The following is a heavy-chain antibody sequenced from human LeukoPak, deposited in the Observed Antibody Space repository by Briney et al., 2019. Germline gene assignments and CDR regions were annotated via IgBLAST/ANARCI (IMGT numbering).Heavy chain of an antibody. CDR3: ARGPHLLIAAAYENWFDP. D-gene: IGHD6-13*01. CDR2: IKQDGSEK. Sequence: PGGSLRLSCAASGFTFSSYWMSWVRQAPGKGLEWVANIKQDGSEKYYVDSVKGRFTISRHNAKNSLYLQMNSLRAEDTAVYYCARGPHLLIAAAYENWFDPWGQGTLVTVSS. V-gene: IGHV3-7*01. CDR1: GFTFSSYW. J-gene: IGHJ5*02.